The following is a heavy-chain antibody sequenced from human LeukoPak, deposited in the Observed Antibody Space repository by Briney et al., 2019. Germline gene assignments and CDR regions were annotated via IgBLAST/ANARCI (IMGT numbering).Heavy chain of an antibody. D-gene: IGHD5-12*01. J-gene: IGHJ4*02. Sequence: PSETLSLTCTVSDDSINSYSWSWIRHPPGKGLEWLGYIFYPAITTYNPYNPSLKSRVTISMDTSRNRFSLQLSSVTAADTAVYYCARAIVATGGIDYWGQGTLVTVSS. CDR1: DDSINSYS. CDR2: IFYPAIT. CDR3: ARAIVATGGIDY. V-gene: IGHV4-59*01.